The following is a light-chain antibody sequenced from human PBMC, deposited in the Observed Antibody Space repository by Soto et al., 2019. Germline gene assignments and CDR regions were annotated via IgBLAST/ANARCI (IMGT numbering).Light chain of an antibody. CDR3: AAWDDSLRVV. CDR2: RNH. Sequence: QSALTQPPSASGTPGQRVTISCSGSSSNIGSNYVYWYQQFPGTAPKLLIYRNHLRPSGVPDRFSGSKSGTSASLAISGLRSEDEGDYYCAAWDDSLRVVFGTGNKVTVL. V-gene: IGLV1-47*01. J-gene: IGLJ1*01. CDR1: SSNIGSNY.